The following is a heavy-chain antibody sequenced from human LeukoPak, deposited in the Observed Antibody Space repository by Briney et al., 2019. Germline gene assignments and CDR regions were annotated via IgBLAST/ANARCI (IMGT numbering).Heavy chain of an antibody. J-gene: IGHJ4*02. V-gene: IGHV4-59*01. CDR2: MFDSVGT. CDR3: ATIKRGNIFGYFDF. CDR1: GGSINDAY. D-gene: IGHD5-18*01. Sequence: SETLSLTCTVSGGSINDAYWSWIRQSPGRGLEWIGYMFDSVGTKDNPSLKSRISLSADTSKNQFSLRLRSVTAADTAVYYCATIKRGNIFGYFDFWGQGILVTVAS.